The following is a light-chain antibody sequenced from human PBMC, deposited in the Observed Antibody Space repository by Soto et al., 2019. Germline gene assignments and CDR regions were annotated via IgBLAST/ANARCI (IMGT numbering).Light chain of an antibody. CDR2: WAS. CDR3: QHYYTTPWT. CDR1: QSVFFSSNNKNY. J-gene: IGKJ1*01. V-gene: IGKV4-1*01. Sequence: DIVMTQSPDSLAVSLGERATINCKSSQSVFFSSNNKNYLAWYQQKPGQPPKLLIYWASIRESGVPDRFSGSGSGTDFTLTISSLQAEDVAVYYCQHYYTTPWTLGQGTKVDIK.